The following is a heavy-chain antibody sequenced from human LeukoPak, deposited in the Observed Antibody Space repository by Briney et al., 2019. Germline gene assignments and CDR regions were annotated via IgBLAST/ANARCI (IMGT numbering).Heavy chain of an antibody. CDR3: ATGQGELSLYGNYYYYGMDV. V-gene: IGHV4-31*03. Sequence: KPSETLSLTCTVSGGSISSGGYYWSWIRQPPGKGLECIGYIYYSGSTYYNPSLKSRVTISVDTSKNQFSLTLSSVTAADTAVYYCATGQGELSLYGNYYYYGMDVWGQGTTVTVSS. D-gene: IGHD3-16*02. CDR2: IYYSGST. J-gene: IGHJ6*02. CDR1: GGSISSGGYY.